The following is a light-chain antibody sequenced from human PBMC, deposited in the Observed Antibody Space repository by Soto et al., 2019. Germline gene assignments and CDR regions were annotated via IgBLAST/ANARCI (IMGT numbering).Light chain of an antibody. V-gene: IGLV1-44*01. Sequence: QSVLTEPPSASGTPGQRVTISCSGSSSNLGSNTVNWYQHLPGTAPKLLIYGNNQRSSGVPDRFSGSKSGTSASLAISGLQSEDEADYYCAAWDDSLNAYFVFGTGTKVTVL. CDR2: GNN. J-gene: IGLJ1*01. CDR3: AAWDDSLNAYFV. CDR1: SSNLGSNT.